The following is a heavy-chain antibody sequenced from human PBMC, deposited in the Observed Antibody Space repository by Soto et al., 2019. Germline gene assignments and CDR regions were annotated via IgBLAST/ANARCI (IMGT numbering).Heavy chain of an antibody. CDR1: GFTLSTYV. V-gene: IGHV3-30-3*01. D-gene: IGHD1-26*01. CDR3: ARDQDDLPTAIVRPRPGPFDS. Sequence: QVQLVESGGGVVQPGRSLRLSCAISGFTLSTYVMHWVRQAPGKGPEWVAGISYDGSNDFYADSVKGRLTISRDNSKNMLFLQMKNLRVEDTAVYYCARDQDDLPTAIVRPRPGPFDSWGHGTLVTVSS. J-gene: IGHJ4*01. CDR2: ISYDGSND.